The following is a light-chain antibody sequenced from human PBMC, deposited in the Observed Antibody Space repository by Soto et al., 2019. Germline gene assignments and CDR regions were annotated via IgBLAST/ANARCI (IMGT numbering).Light chain of an antibody. CDR1: SSDVGGYNY. Sequence: QSALTQPASVSGSPGQSITISCTGISSDVGGYNYVSWYQQHPGKAPKLMIYDVSDRPSGISNRFSGSKSGNTASLTISGPQTEDEADYYCSSYTSTNTVFGGGTKLTV. J-gene: IGLJ2*01. V-gene: IGLV2-14*03. CDR3: SSYTSTNTV. CDR2: DVS.